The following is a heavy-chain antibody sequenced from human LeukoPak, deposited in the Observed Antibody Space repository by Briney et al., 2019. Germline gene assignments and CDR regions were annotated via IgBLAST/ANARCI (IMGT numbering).Heavy chain of an antibody. Sequence: SVKVSCKASGGTFSSYTISWVRQAPGQGLEWMGRIIPILGIANYGQKLQGRVTITADKSTSTAYMELSSLRSEDTAVYYCARGWGSEDAFDIWGQGTMVAVSS. V-gene: IGHV1-69*02. CDR2: IIPILGIA. CDR1: GGTFSSYT. J-gene: IGHJ3*02. CDR3: ARGWGSEDAFDI. D-gene: IGHD7-27*01.